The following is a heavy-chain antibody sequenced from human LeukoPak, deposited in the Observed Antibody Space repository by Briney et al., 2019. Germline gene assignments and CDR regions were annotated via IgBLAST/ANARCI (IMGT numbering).Heavy chain of an antibody. D-gene: IGHD5-18*01. CDR3: ARLIGSVDTAVDY. Sequence: PGGSLRLSCAASGLTFSSYAMSWVRQAPGKGLGWVSGISGSGGSTEYADSVKGRFTISRDNSKNTLYLQMNSLSAEDTAVYYCARLIGSVDTAVDYWGQGTLVTVSS. CDR2: ISGSGGST. CDR1: GLTFSSYA. J-gene: IGHJ4*02. V-gene: IGHV3-23*01.